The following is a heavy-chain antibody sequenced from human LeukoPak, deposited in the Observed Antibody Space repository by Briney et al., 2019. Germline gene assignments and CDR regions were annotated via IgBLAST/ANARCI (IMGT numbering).Heavy chain of an antibody. V-gene: IGHV3-7*01. CDR1: GFTFSSHW. D-gene: IGHD6-13*01. CDR2: INQAGSEK. Sequence: PGGSLRLSCAASGFTFSSHWMSWVRQAPGKGLEWVANINQAGSEKHYVDSVKGRLTISRDTAKSSLYLQMNSLRAEDTAVYYCARDGTAAGLYFDYWGQGTLVTVSS. CDR3: ARDGTAAGLYFDY. J-gene: IGHJ4*02.